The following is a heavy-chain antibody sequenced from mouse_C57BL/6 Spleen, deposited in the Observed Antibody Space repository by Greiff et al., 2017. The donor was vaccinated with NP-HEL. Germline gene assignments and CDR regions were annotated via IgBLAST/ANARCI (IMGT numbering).Heavy chain of an antibody. CDR3: AREAYDYGYYYAMDY. CDR1: GYTFTSYT. Sequence: VKLMESGAELARPGASVKMSCKASGYTFTSYTMHWVKQRPGQGLEWIGYINPSSGYTKYNQKFKDKATLTADKSSSTAYMQLSSLTSEDSAVYYCAREAYDYGYYYAMDYWGQGTSVTVSS. CDR2: INPSSGYT. V-gene: IGHV1-4*01. J-gene: IGHJ4*01. D-gene: IGHD2-4*01.